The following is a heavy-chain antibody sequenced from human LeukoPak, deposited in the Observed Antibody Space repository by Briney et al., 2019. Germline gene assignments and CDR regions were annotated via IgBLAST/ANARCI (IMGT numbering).Heavy chain of an antibody. CDR1: GFTFSSYW. CDR2: IKQDGSEK. CDR3: VRAIGANVSY. Sequence: GGSLRLSCAASGFTFSSYWMHWVRQAPGKGLEWVANIKQDGSEKYYVDSVRGRFTISRDNAENSLYLQMNSLRAEDTAVYYCVRAIGANVSYWGQGTLVTVSS. V-gene: IGHV3-7*03. J-gene: IGHJ4*02. D-gene: IGHD3-10*01.